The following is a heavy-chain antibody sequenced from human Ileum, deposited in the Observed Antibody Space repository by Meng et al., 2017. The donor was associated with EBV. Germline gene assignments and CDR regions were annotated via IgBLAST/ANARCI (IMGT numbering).Heavy chain of an antibody. D-gene: IGHD5/OR15-5a*01. CDR1: GFSFSDYG. CDR2: ISYDGSTK. CDR3: AKEEVSRRFDY. Sequence: QVQLVESGGGVVQPGRSLRLSCAASGFSFSDYGMHWVRQAPGKGLEWVAVISYDGSTKYYVDSVKGRFTISRDNSKSTLYLQMNSLRDEDTAVYYCAKEEVSRRFDYWGQGTLVTVSS. J-gene: IGHJ4*02. V-gene: IGHV3-30*18.